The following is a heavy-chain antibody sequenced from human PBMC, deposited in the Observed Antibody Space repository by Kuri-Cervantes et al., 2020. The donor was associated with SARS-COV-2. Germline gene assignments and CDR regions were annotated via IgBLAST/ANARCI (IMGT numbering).Heavy chain of an antibody. D-gene: IGHD3-16*02. CDR2: ISYDGSNK. CDR3: ARSYYDYIWGSYRPEALDY. V-gene: IGHV3-30-3*01. CDR1: GFPFSSYA. J-gene: IGHJ4*02. Sequence: GESLKISCAASGFPFSSYAMHWVRQAPGKGLEWVAVISYDGSNKYYADSVKGRFTISRDNSKNTLYLQMNSLRAEDTAVYYCARSYYDYIWGSYRPEALDYWGQGTLVTVSS.